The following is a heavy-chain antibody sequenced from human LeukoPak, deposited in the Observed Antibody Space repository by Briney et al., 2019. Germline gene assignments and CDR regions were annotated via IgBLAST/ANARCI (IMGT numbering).Heavy chain of an antibody. CDR3: ASSGPIYYDSSGEYYFDY. Sequence: SETLSLICTVSGGSISSYYWNWIRQPPGKGLEWIGYIYYSGSTNYNPSLKSRVTISVDTSKNQFSLKLSSVTAADTAVYYCASSGPIYYDSSGEYYFDYWGQGTLVTVSS. V-gene: IGHV4-59*08. CDR2: IYYSGST. J-gene: IGHJ4*02. CDR1: GGSISSYY. D-gene: IGHD3-22*01.